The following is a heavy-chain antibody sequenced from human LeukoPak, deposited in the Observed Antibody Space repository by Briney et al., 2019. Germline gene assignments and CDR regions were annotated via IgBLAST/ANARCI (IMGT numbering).Heavy chain of an antibody. V-gene: IGHV4-59*01. J-gene: IGHJ4*02. Sequence: SETLSLTCTVSGGSISSYYWSWIRQPPGKGLEWIGYIYYSGSTNYNPSLKSRVTISVDTSKNQFSLKPSSVTAADTAVYYCARQYQLPHFDYWGQGTLVTVSS. CDR1: GGSISSYY. CDR2: IYYSGST. D-gene: IGHD2-2*01. CDR3: ARQYQLPHFDY.